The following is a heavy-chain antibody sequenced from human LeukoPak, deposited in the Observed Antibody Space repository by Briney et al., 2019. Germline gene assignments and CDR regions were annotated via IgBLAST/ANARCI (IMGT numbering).Heavy chain of an antibody. V-gene: IGHV1-18*01. Sequence: APMKVSFKASGYTFTSYGITWVRQAPGQGLEWMGWISAYNGNTNYAQNFQGRVTMTTDTSTSTAYMELRSLRSDDTAVYYCARDHSGSPAAFDIWGQGTTVTVSS. J-gene: IGHJ3*02. CDR3: ARDHSGSPAAFDI. CDR1: GYTFTSYG. CDR2: ISAYNGNT. D-gene: IGHD6-13*01.